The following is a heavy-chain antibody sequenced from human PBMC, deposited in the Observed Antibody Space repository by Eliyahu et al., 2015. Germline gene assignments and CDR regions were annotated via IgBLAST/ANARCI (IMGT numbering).Heavy chain of an antibody. J-gene: IGHJ4*02. CDR1: GFSLTTTGVG. Sequence: QITLKESGPTLVKPTQTLTLTCTFSGFSLTTTGVGVDWIRQPPGKTLEWLALIYWDDDKRYRPSLKSRLTITKDTSKNQVVLTMTNMDPVDTATYYCVHRRELPNDSSAYRDYWGQGTLVTVSS. D-gene: IGHD3-22*01. CDR3: VHRRELPNDSSAYRDY. V-gene: IGHV2-5*02. CDR2: IYWDDDK.